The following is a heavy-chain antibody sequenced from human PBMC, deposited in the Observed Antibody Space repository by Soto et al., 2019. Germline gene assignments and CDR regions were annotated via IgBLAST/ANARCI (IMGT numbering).Heavy chain of an antibody. D-gene: IGHD6-19*01. CDR2: IWYDGSNK. CDR3: ARDPIPDGPGIAVAGFDP. V-gene: IGHV3-33*01. Sequence: QVPLVESGGGVVQPGRSLRLSCAASGFTFRSYGMHWVRQAPGKGLEWVAVIWYDGSNKYYADSVKGRFTISRDNSKNTLYLQMSSLRVEDTAVYYCARDPIPDGPGIAVAGFDPWGQGTLVTVSS. J-gene: IGHJ5*02. CDR1: GFTFRSYG.